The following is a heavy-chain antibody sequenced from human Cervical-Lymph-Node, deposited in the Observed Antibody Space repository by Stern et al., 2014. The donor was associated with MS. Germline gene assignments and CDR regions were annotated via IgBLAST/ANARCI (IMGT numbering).Heavy chain of an antibody. CDR3: VRDQGGIAAS. J-gene: IGHJ1*01. D-gene: IGHD6-13*01. V-gene: IGHV1-69*06. CDR1: GASFSTIE. CDR2: IKPLFNRS. Sequence: VPRGQSGAAVKKPGASVTVSCTVSGASFSTIEISWGRQVPGQGLARLGGIKPLFNRSKLVKKVQGRVTMIADITTSTVNLDLRSLRSEGTAVYYCVRDQGGIAASWGTGTLVTVSS.